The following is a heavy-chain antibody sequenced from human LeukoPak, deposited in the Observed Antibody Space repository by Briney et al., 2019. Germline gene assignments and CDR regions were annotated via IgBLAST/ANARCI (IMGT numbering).Heavy chain of an antibody. J-gene: IGHJ4*02. CDR2: IYYSGST. D-gene: IGHD4-23*01. Sequence: SETLSLTCTVSGGSISSGGYYWSWIRQHPGKGLEWIGYIYYSGSTYYNPSLKSRVTISVDTSKNQFSLKLSSVTAADTAVYYCARTYYGGSHYFDYWGQGTLVTVSS. V-gene: IGHV4-31*03. CDR1: GGSISSGGYY. CDR3: ARTYYGGSHYFDY.